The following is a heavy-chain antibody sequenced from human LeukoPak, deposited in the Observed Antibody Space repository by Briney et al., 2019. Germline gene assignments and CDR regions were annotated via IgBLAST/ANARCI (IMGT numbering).Heavy chain of an antibody. CDR2: IYYSGST. D-gene: IGHD5-24*01. CDR3: AREKSPERKTWLQLGAFDV. V-gene: IGHV4-59*01. J-gene: IGHJ3*01. CDR1: GGSISSYY. Sequence: SETLSLTCTVSGGSISSYYWSWIRQPPGKGLEWIGYIYYSGSTNYNPSLKSRVTISVDTSKNQFSLKLSSVTAADTAVYYCAREKSPERKTWLQLGAFDVWGQGTVVTVSS.